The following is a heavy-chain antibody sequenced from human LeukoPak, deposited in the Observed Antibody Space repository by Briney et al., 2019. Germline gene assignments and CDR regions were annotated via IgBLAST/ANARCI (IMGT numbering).Heavy chain of an antibody. CDR3: ARDRYCSAASCYGNLFDY. CDR1: GGTFSRYA. D-gene: IGHD2-15*01. CDR2: IDPNSGGT. J-gene: IGHJ4*02. Sequence: GASVKVSCKASGGTFSRYAISWVRQAPGQGLEWMGWIDPNSGGTNSEQKFQGRVTMARDTSISTAYMEVSRLRSDDTALYYCARDRYCSAASCYGNLFDYWGQGTLITVSS. V-gene: IGHV1-2*02.